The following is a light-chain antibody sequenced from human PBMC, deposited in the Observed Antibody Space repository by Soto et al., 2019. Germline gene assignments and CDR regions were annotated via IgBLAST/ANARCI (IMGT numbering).Light chain of an antibody. V-gene: IGKV3-15*01. J-gene: IGKJ1*01. CDR2: GAS. CDR3: QQYNNWPQT. Sequence: EIVMTQSPATLSVSPGERVTLSCRASQSVRSNLAWYQQKPGQAPRLLIYGASTRATGIPARFSGSASGTEFTLTINSLQSEDFAEYHCQQYNNWPQTFGQGTKVDIK. CDR1: QSVRSN.